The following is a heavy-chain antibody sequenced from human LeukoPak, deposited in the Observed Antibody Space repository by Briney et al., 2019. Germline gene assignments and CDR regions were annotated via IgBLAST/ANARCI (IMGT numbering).Heavy chain of an antibody. CDR1: GYTFTGYY. D-gene: IGHD3-10*01. J-gene: IGHJ4*02. CDR3: ARVAYYYGSGSYYMNDY. CDR2: INPNSGGT. Sequence: GASVKVSCKASGYTFTGYYMHWVRQAPGQGLEWMGRINPNSGGTNYAQKFQGRVTMTRDMSISTAYIELSRLRSDDTAVYYCARVAYYYGSGSYYMNDYWGQGTLVTVSS. V-gene: IGHV1-2*06.